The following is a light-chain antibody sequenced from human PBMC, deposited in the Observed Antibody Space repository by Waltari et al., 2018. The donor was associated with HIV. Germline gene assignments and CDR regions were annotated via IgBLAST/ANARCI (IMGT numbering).Light chain of an antibody. CDR3: QAWDSTTAGV. CDR1: WSDIGSNF. J-gene: IGLJ1*01. CDR2: RDD. V-gene: IGLV1-47*01. Sequence: QSVLTQPPSASATPGQRVAISCSGRWSDIGSNFVYWYQHLPGTTPRLLISRDDQRPAGVPDRFSASKFDASASLAVTDLRPEDEADYYCQAWDSTTAGVFGTGTKVTVL.